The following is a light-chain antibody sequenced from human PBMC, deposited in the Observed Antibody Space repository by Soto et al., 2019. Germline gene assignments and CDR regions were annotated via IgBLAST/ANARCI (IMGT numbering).Light chain of an antibody. J-gene: IGKJ1*01. CDR3: QQYGSSPGM. CDR1: QSVSSSY. V-gene: IGKV3-20*01. Sequence: EIVLTQSPGTLSLSPGERATLSCRASQSVSSSYLAWYQQKPGQAPRLLIYGASFRATGIPDRFSGSGSGTDFTLTISRLEPEDFAVYYCQQYGSSPGMFGQGTKVEIK. CDR2: GAS.